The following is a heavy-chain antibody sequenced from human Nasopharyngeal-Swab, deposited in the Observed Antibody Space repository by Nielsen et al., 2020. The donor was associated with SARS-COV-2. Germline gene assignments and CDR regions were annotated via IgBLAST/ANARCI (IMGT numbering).Heavy chain of an antibody. CDR3: ARGGADCSSTSCYVSYYYYYMDV. J-gene: IGHJ6*03. V-gene: IGHV3-48*01. Sequence: GESLKISCAASGFTFSSYSMNWVRQAPGKGLEWVSYISSSSSTIYYADSVKSRFTISRDNAKNSLYLQMNSLRAEDTAVYYCARGGADCSSTSCYVSYYYYYMDVWGKGTTVTVSS. D-gene: IGHD2-2*01. CDR2: ISSSSSTI. CDR1: GFTFSSYS.